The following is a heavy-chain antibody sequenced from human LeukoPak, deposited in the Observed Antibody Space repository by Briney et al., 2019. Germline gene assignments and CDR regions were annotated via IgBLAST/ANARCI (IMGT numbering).Heavy chain of an antibody. Sequence: GASVKVSCKASGYTFTSYGISWVRQAPGQGLEWVGWISAYNGNTNYAQKLQGRVTMTTDTSTSTAYMELRSLRSDDTAVYYCAREGGNGDYATFFDYWGQGTLVTVSS. D-gene: IGHD4-17*01. CDR2: ISAYNGNT. V-gene: IGHV1-18*01. CDR3: AREGGNGDYATFFDY. J-gene: IGHJ4*02. CDR1: GYTFTSYG.